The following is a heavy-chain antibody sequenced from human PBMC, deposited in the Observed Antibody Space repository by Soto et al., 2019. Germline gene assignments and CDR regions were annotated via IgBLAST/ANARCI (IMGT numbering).Heavy chain of an antibody. V-gene: IGHV4-39*01. J-gene: IGHJ5*02. CDR3: ARPHYDFWSGSTNWFGP. CDR1: GGSISSSSYY. CDR2: IYYSGST. Sequence: QLQLQESGPGLVKPSETLSLTCTVSGGSISSSSYYWGWLRQPPGKGLEWIGSIYYSGSTYYNPSLNSRVTISVDTSKNQFSLKLSSVTAADTAVYYCARPHYDFWSGSTNWFGPWGQGTLVTV. D-gene: IGHD3-3*01.